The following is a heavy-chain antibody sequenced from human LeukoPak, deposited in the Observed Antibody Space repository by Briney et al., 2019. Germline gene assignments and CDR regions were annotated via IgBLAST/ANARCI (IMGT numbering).Heavy chain of an antibody. J-gene: IGHJ5*02. V-gene: IGHV1-46*01. Sequence: ASVKVSCKTSGYTFTKYLIHWVRQAPGQGLEWVGTINPNGDATNYAPRLQGRLTLTQDTSTSTVYMELRGLTPDDTAVYYCARLLFSAFDNCGYWLDPCGPGTLVTVPS. CDR3: ARLLFSAFDNCGYWLDP. D-gene: IGHD1-20*01. CDR2: INPNGDAT. CDR1: GYTFTKYL.